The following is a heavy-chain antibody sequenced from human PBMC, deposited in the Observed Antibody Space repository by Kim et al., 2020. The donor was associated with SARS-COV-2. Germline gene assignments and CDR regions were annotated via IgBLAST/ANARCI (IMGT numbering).Heavy chain of an antibody. D-gene: IGHD4-4*01. J-gene: IGHJ4*02. CDR2: T. Sequence: TKTSQQVQGRVTITRDTSANTAYMDLRSLTFEDTAIYYCARDMNPTVYDYWGQGTLVTVSS. CDR3: ARDMNPTVYDY. V-gene: IGHV1-3*01.